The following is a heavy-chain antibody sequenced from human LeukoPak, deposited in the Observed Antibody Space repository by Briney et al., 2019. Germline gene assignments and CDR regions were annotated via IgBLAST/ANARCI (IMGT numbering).Heavy chain of an antibody. CDR1: GYTFTGYY. Sequence: GASVKVSCKASGYTFTGYYMHWVRQAPGQGLEWVGWINPNSGGTNYAQKFQGRVTMTRDTSISTAYMELSRLRSDDTAVYYCARDLFTMVRGYYYYYMDVWGKGTTVTVSS. CDR3: ARDLFTMVRGYYYYYMDV. J-gene: IGHJ6*03. D-gene: IGHD3-10*01. V-gene: IGHV1-2*02. CDR2: INPNSGGT.